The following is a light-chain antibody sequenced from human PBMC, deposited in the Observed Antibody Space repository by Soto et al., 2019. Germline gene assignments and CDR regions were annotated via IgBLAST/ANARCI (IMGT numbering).Light chain of an antibody. CDR2: GAS. J-gene: IGKJ1*01. Sequence: EIVMTQSPDTLSVSPGERATLSCRASQSVSSNLAWYQQKPGQAPRLLIYGASTRATGIPARFSGSGSGTFFTLTFSSLQSQDFAVYYCQQYNNWPPWTFGQGTKVVIK. V-gene: IGKV3-15*01. CDR1: QSVSSN. CDR3: QQYNNWPPWT.